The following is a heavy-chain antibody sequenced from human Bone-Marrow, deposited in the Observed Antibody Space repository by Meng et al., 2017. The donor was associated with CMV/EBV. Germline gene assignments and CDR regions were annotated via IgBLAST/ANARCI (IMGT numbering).Heavy chain of an antibody. V-gene: IGHV1-2*02. CDR2: IIPILGIA. CDR1: GYTFTGYY. Sequence: ASVKVSCKASGYTFTGYYMHWVRQAPGQGLEWMGGIIPILGIANYAQKFQGRVTLTRSTSISTAYMELSSLRSEDTAVYYCARGSTAVPYNWFDPWGQGTLVPVSS. J-gene: IGHJ5*02. CDR3: ARGSTAVPYNWFDP. D-gene: IGHD1-26*01.